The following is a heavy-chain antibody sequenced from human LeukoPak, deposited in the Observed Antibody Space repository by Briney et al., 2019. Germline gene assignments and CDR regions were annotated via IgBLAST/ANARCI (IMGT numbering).Heavy chain of an antibody. CDR1: GFTFSSHG. D-gene: IGHD3-10*02. J-gene: IGHJ6*04. CDR3: ELGITMIGGV. Sequence: GGSLRLSCAASGFTFSSHGMNWVRQAPGKGLEWVSYISSSGSTIYYADSVKGRFTISRDNAKNSLYLQMNSLRAEDTAVYYAELGITMIGGVWGKGTTVTISS. CDR2: ISSSGSTI. V-gene: IGHV3-48*04.